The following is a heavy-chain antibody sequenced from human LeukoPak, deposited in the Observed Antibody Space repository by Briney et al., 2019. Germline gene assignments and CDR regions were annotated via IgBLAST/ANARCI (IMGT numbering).Heavy chain of an antibody. J-gene: IGHJ4*02. D-gene: IGHD3-10*01. CDR3: AREDYYGTNFDY. CDR2: IYYSGST. Sequence: SETLSLTCTVSGGSISPYYWSWIRQPPGKGLEWIGYIYYSGSTNYNPSLKSRVTISVDTSKNQFSLKLSSVTAADTAVYYCAREDYYGTNFDYWGQGTLVTVSS. CDR1: GGSISPYY. V-gene: IGHV4-59*12.